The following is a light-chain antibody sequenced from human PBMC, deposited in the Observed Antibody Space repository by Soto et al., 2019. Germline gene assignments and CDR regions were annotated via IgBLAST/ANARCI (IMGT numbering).Light chain of an antibody. Sequence: EIVMTQSPATLSVSPGEWATLSCRASQSVRSNLAWYQQRPGQAPRLLIYDASSRAFDIPDRFSGSGSGTDFTLTISRLEPEDFAVYYCQQYGNSPITFGQGTRLEIK. J-gene: IGKJ5*01. V-gene: IGKV3-20*01. CDR2: DAS. CDR1: QSVRSN. CDR3: QQYGNSPIT.